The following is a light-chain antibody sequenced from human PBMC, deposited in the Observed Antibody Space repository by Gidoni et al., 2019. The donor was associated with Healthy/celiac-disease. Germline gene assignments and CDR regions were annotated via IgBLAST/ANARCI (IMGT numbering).Light chain of an antibody. CDR3: AAWDGSLNGWV. CDR2: SNN. Sequence: QSVLTPPPSASGTPGQRVTISCSGSSSNIGTNTVNWYQHLPGTAPKLLIYSNNQRPSGVPDRISGSKSGTSASLAISGLQSADEADYYCAAWDGSLNGWVFGGGTKLTVL. V-gene: IGLV1-44*01. CDR1: SSNIGTNT. J-gene: IGLJ3*02.